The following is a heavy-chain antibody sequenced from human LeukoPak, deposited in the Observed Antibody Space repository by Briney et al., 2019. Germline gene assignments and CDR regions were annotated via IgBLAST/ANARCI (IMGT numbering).Heavy chain of an antibody. CDR3: ASNPGIAAAGTGY. CDR2: ISYDGSNK. Sequence: GGSLRPSCAASGFTFSSYGMHWVRQAPGKGLEWVAVISYDGSNKYYADSVKGRFTISRDNSKNTLYLQMNSLRAEDTAVYYCASNPGIAAAGTGYWGQGTLVTVSS. D-gene: IGHD6-13*01. CDR1: GFTFSSYG. J-gene: IGHJ4*02. V-gene: IGHV3-30*03.